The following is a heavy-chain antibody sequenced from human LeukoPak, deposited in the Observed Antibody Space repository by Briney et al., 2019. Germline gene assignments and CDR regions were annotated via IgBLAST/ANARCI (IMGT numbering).Heavy chain of an antibody. D-gene: IGHD5-12*01. V-gene: IGHV3-7*03. Sequence: GGSLRLSCEVSGFTFSSNWMSWVRQAPGKGLEWVANIKEDGSDKYYVDSVKGRFTISRDNAKNSLYLQMNSLRAEDTAVYYCARVATYSPGDYWGQGTLVTVSS. J-gene: IGHJ4*02. CDR2: IKEDGSDK. CDR1: GFTFSSNW. CDR3: ARVATYSPGDY.